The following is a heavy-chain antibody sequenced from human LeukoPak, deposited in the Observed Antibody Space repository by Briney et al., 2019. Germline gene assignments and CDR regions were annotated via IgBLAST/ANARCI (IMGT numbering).Heavy chain of an antibody. D-gene: IGHD3-22*01. J-gene: IGHJ4*02. CDR1: GYTFTSYY. CDR2: INPSGGGT. Sequence: ASVTVSCTASGYTFTSYYMHWVRQAPGQGLEWMGIINPSGGGTSYAQKFQGRVTMTRDTSTSTVYMELSSLRSEDTAVYYCAREPPEDYYDSRKAFDYWGQGTLVTVSS. CDR3: AREPPEDYYDSRKAFDY. V-gene: IGHV1-46*01.